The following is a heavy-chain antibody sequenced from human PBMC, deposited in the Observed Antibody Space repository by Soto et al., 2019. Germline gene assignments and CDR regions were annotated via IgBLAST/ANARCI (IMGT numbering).Heavy chain of an antibody. D-gene: IGHD3-22*01. CDR3: GSDHYESCGYCDS. J-gene: IGHJ5*01. V-gene: IGHV1-18*04. CDR2: ISGYNGNT. CDR1: GYTFTTYG. Sequence: ASVTVSCKASGYTFTTYGISWVRQAPGQGLEWLGWISGYNGNTKSTENLQGRVTMTTDTSTSTAYTELRSLSSYDSAVYYCGSDHYESCGYCDSWG.